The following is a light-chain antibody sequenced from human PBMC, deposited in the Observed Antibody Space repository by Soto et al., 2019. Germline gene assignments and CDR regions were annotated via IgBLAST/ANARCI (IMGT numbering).Light chain of an antibody. J-gene: IGKJ1*01. CDR1: QSVSGN. Sequence: ETVMTQSPATLSVSPGERATLSCRASQSVSGNLAWYQQKPGQAPRLLIYGASSRATGIPDRFSGSGSGTDFTLTISRLEPEDFAVYYCQQYGSSPGTFGQGTKVDIK. CDR2: GAS. CDR3: QQYGSSPGT. V-gene: IGKV3-20*01.